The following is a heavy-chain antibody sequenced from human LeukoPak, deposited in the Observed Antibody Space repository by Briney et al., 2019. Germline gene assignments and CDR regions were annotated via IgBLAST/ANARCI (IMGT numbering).Heavy chain of an antibody. CDR1: GGSISSGGYY. CDR3: ARDLSRGSYFKPSLDI. J-gene: IGHJ3*02. D-gene: IGHD1-26*01. CDR2: IYHSGST. V-gene: IGHV4-30-2*01. Sequence: KPSQTLSLTCTVSGGSISSGGYYWSWIRQPPGRGLEWIGYIYHSGSTYYNPSLKSRVTISVDRSKNQFSLKLSSVTAADTAVYYCARDLSRGSYFKPSLDIWGQGTMVTVSS.